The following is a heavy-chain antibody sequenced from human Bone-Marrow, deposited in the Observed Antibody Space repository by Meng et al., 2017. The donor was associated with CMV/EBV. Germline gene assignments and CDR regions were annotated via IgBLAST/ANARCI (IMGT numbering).Heavy chain of an antibody. Sequence: GESLKISCAASGFTFSSYSMNWVRQAPGKGLEWVSSISSSSSYKYYADSVKGRFTIARDNAKNSLYLQMNSLRAKDTDVYYWARDEVLREGGFDPWGQGTTVTVSS. D-gene: IGHD3-3*01. CDR2: ISSSSSYK. CDR3: ARDEVLREGGFDP. V-gene: IGHV3-21*01. CDR1: GFTFSSYS. J-gene: IGHJ6*02.